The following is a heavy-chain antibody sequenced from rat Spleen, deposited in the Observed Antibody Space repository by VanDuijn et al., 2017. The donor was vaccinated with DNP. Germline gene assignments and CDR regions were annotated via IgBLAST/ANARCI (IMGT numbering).Heavy chain of an antibody. J-gene: IGHJ2*01. CDR2: ITSGRGAT. CDR1: GFTFRDYG. D-gene: IGHD1-6*01. V-gene: IGHV5S13*01. CDR3: ARLNPHTTGFDY. Sequence: EVQLVESGGGLVQPGRSLKLSCFASGFTFRDYGMNWIRQAPGKGLEWIASITSGRGATSYPDSVKGRFTISRDNAKNTQYRQMDSLRSEDTATYYCARLNPHTTGFDYWGQGVMVTVSS.